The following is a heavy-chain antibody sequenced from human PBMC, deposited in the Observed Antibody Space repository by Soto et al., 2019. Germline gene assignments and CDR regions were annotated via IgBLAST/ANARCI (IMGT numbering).Heavy chain of an antibody. CDR2: IWFNGYNA. D-gene: IGHD3-9*01. J-gene: IGHJ4*02. Sequence: QVQLVESGGNGVQPGRSLRLSCAASGFTFSNYGIHWVRQAPGKGLEWLAVIWFNGYNAYYAASVRGRFTISRDNSNNTVYLQLNSLRAEDTAVYYCARGGYDILTGYSPDYWGQGTLVTVSS. V-gene: IGHV3-33*01. CDR1: GFTFSNYG. CDR3: ARGGYDILTGYSPDY.